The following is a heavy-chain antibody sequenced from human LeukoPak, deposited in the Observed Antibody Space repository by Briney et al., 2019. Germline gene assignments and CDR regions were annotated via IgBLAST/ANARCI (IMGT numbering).Heavy chain of an antibody. J-gene: IGHJ5*02. CDR2: IGGSGSTT. CDR3: AKDYIAGAQGGLNWFDP. Sequence: GGSLRLSCAASGFTFSSYWMSWVRQAPGKGLEWVSAIGGSGSTTYYADSVKGRFTISRDNSKNTLYLQMNSLRAEDTAVYYCAKDYIAGAQGGLNWFDPWGQGTLVTVSS. CDR1: GFTFSSYW. V-gene: IGHV3-23*01. D-gene: IGHD1-26*01.